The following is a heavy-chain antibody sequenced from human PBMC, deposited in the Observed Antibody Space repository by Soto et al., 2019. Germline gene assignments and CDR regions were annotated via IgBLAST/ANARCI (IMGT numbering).Heavy chain of an antibody. J-gene: IGHJ6*01. Sequence: SETLSLTCTVSGGSISIYYWSWIRQPPGKGLEWLGYIYYSGSTNYNPSLKSRVTLSVDTSKNQFSLKLSSVTAADTAVYYCAREGCSSTSCCPAYHDYGMNVWGQATTGT. D-gene: IGHD2-2*01. CDR2: IYYSGST. CDR3: AREGCSSTSCCPAYHDYGMNV. CDR1: GGSISIYY. V-gene: IGHV4-59*01.